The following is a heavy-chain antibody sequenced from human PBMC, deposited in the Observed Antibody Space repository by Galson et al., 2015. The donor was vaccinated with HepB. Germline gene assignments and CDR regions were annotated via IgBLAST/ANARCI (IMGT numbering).Heavy chain of an antibody. Sequence: ETLSLTCTVSGDSISSSSYYWGWIRQPPGKGLEWIGSIYYSGSTTYNPSLRSRISISVDTSENQFSLKLNSVTATDTAVYYCARLRSYGRPTGALSDCWGQGTLVTVSS. D-gene: IGHD4-17*01. J-gene: IGHJ4*02. CDR2: IYYSGST. CDR3: ARLRSYGRPTGALSDC. V-gene: IGHV4-39*01. CDR1: GDSISSSSYY.